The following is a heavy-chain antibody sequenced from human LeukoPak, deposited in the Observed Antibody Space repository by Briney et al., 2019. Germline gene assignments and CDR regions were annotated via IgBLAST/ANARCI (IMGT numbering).Heavy chain of an antibody. J-gene: IGHJ4*02. Sequence: SVNVSCKASGYTFTSYYMHWVRQAPGQGLEWMGIINPSGGSTSYAQKFQGRVTMTRDTSTSTVYMELSSLRSEDTAVYYCARDLTMIPDTTDYWGQGTLVTVSS. CDR3: ARDLTMIPDTTDY. CDR2: INPSGGST. CDR1: GYTFTSYY. V-gene: IGHV1-46*01. D-gene: IGHD3-22*01.